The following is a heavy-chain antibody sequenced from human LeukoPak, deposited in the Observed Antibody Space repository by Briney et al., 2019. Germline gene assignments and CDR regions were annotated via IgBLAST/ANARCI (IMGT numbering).Heavy chain of an antibody. J-gene: IGHJ4*02. CDR2: ISSSSRTI. Sequence: GGSLRLSCAASGFTFNSYNMNWVRQAPGKGLEWVSYISSSSRTIYYADSVKGRFTISRDNAKNSLYLQMNSLRAEDTAIYYCARQSGTMVTTRFDYWGQGTLVTVSS. CDR1: GFTFNSYN. V-gene: IGHV3-48*01. CDR3: ARQSGTMVTTRFDY. D-gene: IGHD4-17*01.